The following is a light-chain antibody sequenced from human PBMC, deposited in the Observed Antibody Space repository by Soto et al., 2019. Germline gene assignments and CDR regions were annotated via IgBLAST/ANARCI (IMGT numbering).Light chain of an antibody. CDR2: NVS. CDR1: SSDFNYYNS. V-gene: IGLV2-14*03. Sequence: QSALTQPASVSGSPGQSITISCSGTSSDFNYYNSVSWYQHHPGKAPKLMIYNVSNRPSGVSSRFSGSKSGNTASLTTSGLQAEDEADYYCTSYTSSSTYVFGTGTKLTVL. J-gene: IGLJ1*01. CDR3: TSYTSSSTYV.